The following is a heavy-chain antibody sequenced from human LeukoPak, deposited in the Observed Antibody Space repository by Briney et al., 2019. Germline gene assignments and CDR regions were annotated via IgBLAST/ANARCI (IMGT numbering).Heavy chain of an antibody. V-gene: IGHV3-21*01. D-gene: IGHD3-10*01. CDR2: ISTSSSYI. CDR1: GFTFSSYS. J-gene: IGHJ4*02. Sequence: GGSLRLSCAASGFTFSSYSINWVRQAPGRGLEWVSSISTSSSYIYYADSVKGRFTISRDNAKNSLYLQMNSLRAEDTAIYYCARCGDGLPCDFDYWGQGTLVTVSP. CDR3: ARCGDGLPCDFDY.